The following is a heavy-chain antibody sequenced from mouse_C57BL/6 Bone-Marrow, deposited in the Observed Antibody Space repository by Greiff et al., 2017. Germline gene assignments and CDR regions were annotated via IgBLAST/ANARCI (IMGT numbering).Heavy chain of an antibody. J-gene: IGHJ1*03. V-gene: IGHV14-3*01. D-gene: IGHD2-4*01. CDR3: ARSPIYYDYYWYFDV. CDR2: IDPANGNT. Sequence: VQLQQSVAELVRPGASVKLSCTASGFNIKNTYMHWVKQRPEQGLEWIGRIDPANGNTKYAPKFQGKATITADTPSNTAYMQLSSLTSEDTAIYYCARSPIYYDYYWYFDVWGTGTTVTVSS. CDR1: GFNIKNTY.